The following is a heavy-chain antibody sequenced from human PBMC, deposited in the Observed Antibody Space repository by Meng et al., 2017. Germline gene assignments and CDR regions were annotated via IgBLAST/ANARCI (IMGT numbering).Heavy chain of an antibody. CDR3: GRARGTSLYFDW. Sequence: GGPLRLSCAASGFTASSSFMSWVRQAPGKGREGVSIIYSSGDTYYADSVKGRFTISRDNSKNTLYLQLNRLRPEETAVFYCGRARGTSLYFDWWGQGTLVTVSS. CDR1: GFTASSSF. D-gene: IGHD1-26*01. CDR2: IYSSGDT. J-gene: IGHJ4*02. V-gene: IGHV3-66*02.